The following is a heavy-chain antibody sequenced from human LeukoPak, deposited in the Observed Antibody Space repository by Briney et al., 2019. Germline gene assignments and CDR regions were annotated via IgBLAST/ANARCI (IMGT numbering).Heavy chain of an antibody. CDR1: GCTFTGYY. J-gene: IGHJ4*02. D-gene: IGHD6-6*01. CDR2: INPNSGGT. CDR3: ARGLSSSDPLGY. V-gene: IGHV1-2*02. Sequence: ASVKVSRKASGCTFTGYYMHWVRQAPGQGLEWMGWINPNSGGTNYAQKFQGRVTMTRDTSISTAYMELSRLRSDDTAVYYCARGLSSSDPLGYWGQGTLVTVSS.